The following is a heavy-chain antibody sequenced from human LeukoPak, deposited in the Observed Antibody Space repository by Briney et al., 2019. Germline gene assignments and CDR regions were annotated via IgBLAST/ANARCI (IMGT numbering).Heavy chain of an antibody. D-gene: IGHD2-21*01. CDR1: GASISSTDYY. Sequence: PSETLSLTCTDSGASISSTDYYRGWIRQPPGKGLEWIGSMYYRGSTYYNPSLKSRVTISVDTSENQLSLKLSSVTAADTAVYYCARQGVDIVVVEYWGQGTLLTVSS. CDR3: ARQGVDIVVVEY. CDR2: MYYRGST. J-gene: IGHJ4*02. V-gene: IGHV4-39*01.